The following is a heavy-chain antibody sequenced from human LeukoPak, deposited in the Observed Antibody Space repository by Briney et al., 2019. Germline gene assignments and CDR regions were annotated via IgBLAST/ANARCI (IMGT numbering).Heavy chain of an antibody. CDR2: IHSGDNT. D-gene: IGHD6-19*01. Sequence: PGGSLRLSCAASGFTVSSSYMSWVRQAPGKGLEWVSVIHSGDNTYYADSVKGRFTISRDNAQNSLFPQLNSLRAEDTAVYYCARDPYSSGWYKDAFDIWGQGTMVTVSS. J-gene: IGHJ3*02. V-gene: IGHV3-53*01. CDR3: ARDPYSSGWYKDAFDI. CDR1: GFTVSSSY.